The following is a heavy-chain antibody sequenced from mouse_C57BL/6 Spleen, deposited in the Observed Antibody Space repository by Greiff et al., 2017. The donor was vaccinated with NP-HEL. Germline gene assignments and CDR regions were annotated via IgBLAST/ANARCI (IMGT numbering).Heavy chain of an antibody. CDR3: ARYFYYAMDY. CDR2: ISYDGSN. CDR1: GYSITSGYY. Sequence: VQLQQSGPGLVKPSQSLSLTCSVTGYSITSGYYWNWIRQFPGNKLEWMGYISYDGSNNYNPSLKNRISITRDTSKNQFFLKLNSVTTEDTATYYCARYFYYAMDYWGQGTSVTVSS. J-gene: IGHJ4*01. V-gene: IGHV3-6*01.